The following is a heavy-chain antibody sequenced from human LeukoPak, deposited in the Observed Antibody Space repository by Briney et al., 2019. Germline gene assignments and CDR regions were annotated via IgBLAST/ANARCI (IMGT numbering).Heavy chain of an antibody. CDR1: GFTVSSNY. Sequence: PGGSLRLSCAASGFTVSSNYMSWVRQAPGKGLEWVSVIYSGGSTYYADSVKGRSTISRDNSKNTLYLQMNSLRAEDTAVYYCAREPGIAAAGVDYWGQGTLVTVSS. V-gene: IGHV3-66*01. CDR2: IYSGGST. CDR3: AREPGIAAAGVDY. J-gene: IGHJ4*02. D-gene: IGHD6-13*01.